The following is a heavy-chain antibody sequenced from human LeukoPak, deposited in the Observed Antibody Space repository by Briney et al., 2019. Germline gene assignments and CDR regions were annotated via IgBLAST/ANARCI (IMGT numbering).Heavy chain of an antibody. CDR3: ARDSSDENWFDP. V-gene: IGHV3-20*01. CDR2: INWNGGST. Sequence: RPGGYLRLSCAASGFTFDDYGMSWVRQAPGKGLEWVSGINWNGGSTGYADPVKGRFTISRDNAKNSLYLQMNSLRAEDTALYHCARDSSDENWFDPWGQGTLVTVSS. CDR1: GFTFDDYG. J-gene: IGHJ5*02.